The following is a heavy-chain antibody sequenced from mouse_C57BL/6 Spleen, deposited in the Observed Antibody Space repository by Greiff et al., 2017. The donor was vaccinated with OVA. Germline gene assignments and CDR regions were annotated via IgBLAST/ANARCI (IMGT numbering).Heavy chain of an antibody. CDR2: IYPGSGNT. V-gene: IGHV1-84*01. J-gene: IGHJ1*03. CDR3: ARRDYYGSSYEWYFDV. CDR1: GYTFTDYY. Sequence: QVQLKQSGPELVKPGASVKISCKASGYTFTDYYINWVKQRPGQGLEWIGWIYPGSGNTKYNEKFKGKATLTVDTSSSTAYMQLSSLTSEDSAVYFCARRDYYGSSYEWYFDVWGTGTTVTVSS. D-gene: IGHD1-1*01.